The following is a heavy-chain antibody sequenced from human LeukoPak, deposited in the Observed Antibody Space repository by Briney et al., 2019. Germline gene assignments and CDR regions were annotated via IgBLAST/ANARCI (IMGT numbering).Heavy chain of an antibody. CDR2: IYYSGAT. V-gene: IGHV4-59*01. D-gene: IGHD1-26*01. J-gene: IGHJ4*02. CDR1: GGSIRSYH. CDR3: ARSSGAYRSFDY. Sequence: SETLSLTRTVSGGSIRSYHWSWIRQPPAKGLAWIGDIYYSGATDYNPSLKSRATISVDTSNNQFSLKVSSVSAADTAVYYCARSSGAYRSFDYWGQGTLVPVSS.